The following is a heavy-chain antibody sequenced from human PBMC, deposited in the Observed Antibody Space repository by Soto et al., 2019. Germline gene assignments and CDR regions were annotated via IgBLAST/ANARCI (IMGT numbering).Heavy chain of an antibody. D-gene: IGHD3-10*01. CDR2: MKQDGSEK. J-gene: IGHJ4*02. CDR1: GFXFXXXW. V-gene: IGHV3-7*04. Sequence: EEQLVESGGGLVQPGGSLXXSCAXSGFXFXXXWMTXVXQAPGRGLEWVANMKQDGSEKYYVDSVRGRFTISRDKAENSLYLQMNSLRAEDTALYYCARGTYYYDSWGQGTLVTVSS. CDR3: ARGTYYYDS.